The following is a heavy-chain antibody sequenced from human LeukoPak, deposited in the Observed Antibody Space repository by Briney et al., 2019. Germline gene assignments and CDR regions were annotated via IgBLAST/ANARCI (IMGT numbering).Heavy chain of an antibody. J-gene: IGHJ4*02. CDR2: ISSSSSYI. Sequence: GGSLRLSCAASGFTFSSYSMNWVRQAPGKGLEWVSSISSSSSYIYYADSVKGRFTISRDNAKNSLYLQVNSLRAEDTAVYYCARAGIVGATSYYWGQGTLVTVSS. D-gene: IGHD1-26*01. CDR1: GFTFSSYS. CDR3: ARAGIVGATSYY. V-gene: IGHV3-21*01.